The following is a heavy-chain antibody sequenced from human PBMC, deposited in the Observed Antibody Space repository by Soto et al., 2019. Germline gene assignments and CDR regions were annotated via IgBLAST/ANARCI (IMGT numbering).Heavy chain of an antibody. J-gene: IGHJ5*02. CDR3: ARVVTAITPASDWFDP. V-gene: IGHV4-30-4*01. CDR2: IYYSGST. CDR1: GGSISSGDYY. D-gene: IGHD2-21*02. Sequence: SETLSLTCTVSGGSISSGDYYWSWIRQPPGKGLEWIGYIYYSGSTYYNPSLKSRVTISVDTSKNQFSLKLSSVTAADTAVYYCARVVTAITPASDWFDPWGQGTLVTVSS.